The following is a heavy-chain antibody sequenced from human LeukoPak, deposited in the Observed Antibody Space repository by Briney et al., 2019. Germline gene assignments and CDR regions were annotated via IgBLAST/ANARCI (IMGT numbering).Heavy chain of an antibody. CDR3: ARLKYYGSGSYYFAY. D-gene: IGHD3-10*01. CDR2: IDPSDSYT. J-gene: IGHJ4*02. CDR1: GYSFTNYW. Sequence: GESLKISCKGSGYSFTNYWITWVRQMPGKGMEWMGRIDPSDSYTNYSPSFQGHVTISADRSISAAYLQWSSLKASDTAMYYCARLKYYGSGSYYFAYWGQGTLVTVSS. V-gene: IGHV5-10-1*01.